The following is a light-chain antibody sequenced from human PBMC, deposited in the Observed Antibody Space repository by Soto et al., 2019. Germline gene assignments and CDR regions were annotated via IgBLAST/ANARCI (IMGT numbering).Light chain of an antibody. Sequence: EIVMTQSPATLSVSPGERATLSCRASQSVSSNLAWYQQKPGQAPRLLIYGASTRATGITARFSGSGSGTEFTLTISSLQSEDFAVYYCQQYNNWPPLTFGGGNKVEIK. CDR1: QSVSSN. V-gene: IGKV3-15*01. J-gene: IGKJ4*01. CDR3: QQYNNWPPLT. CDR2: GAS.